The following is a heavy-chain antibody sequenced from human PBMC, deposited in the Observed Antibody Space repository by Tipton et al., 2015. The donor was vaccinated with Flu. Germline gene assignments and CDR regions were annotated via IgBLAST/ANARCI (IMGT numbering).Heavy chain of an antibody. V-gene: IGHV4-30-2*01. D-gene: IGHD3-16*01. CDR1: GDSMNTDDFS. CDR2: IYYNGNT. CDR3: SRGLATFGPSTPFDH. J-gene: IGHJ4*02. Sequence: TLSLTCNVSGDSMNTDDFSWSWIRQPPGKALEWIGYIYYNGNTFYNPSFRSRVSMSIDRSKTEFSLKLKSVTAADTAVYFCSRGLATFGPSTPFDHWGQGALVTVSS.